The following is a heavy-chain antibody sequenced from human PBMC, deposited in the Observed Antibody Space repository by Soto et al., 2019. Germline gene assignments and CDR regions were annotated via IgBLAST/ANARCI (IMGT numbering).Heavy chain of an antibody. J-gene: IGHJ5*02. D-gene: IGHD2-2*01. V-gene: IGHV1-18*01. Sequence: ASVKVSCKASGYTFTSYGISWVRQAPGQGLEWMGWISAFNGNTNYAQKLQGRVTMTTDTSTSTAYMELRSLRSDDTAVYYCATHQLLDNWFDPWGQGTLVTVSS. CDR1: GYTFTSYG. CDR2: ISAFNGNT. CDR3: ATHQLLDNWFDP.